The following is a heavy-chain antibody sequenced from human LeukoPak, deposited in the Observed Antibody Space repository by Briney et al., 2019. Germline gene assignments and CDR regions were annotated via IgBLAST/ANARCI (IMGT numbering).Heavy chain of an antibody. V-gene: IGHV4-34*01. CDR1: GGSFSGYY. CDR3: ARGYWLVLLHWFDP. J-gene: IGHJ5*02. CDR2: INHSGST. Sequence: SSETLSLTCAVYGGSFSGYYWSWIRQPPGKGLEWIGEINHSGSTNYNPSLKSRVTISVDTSKNQFSLKLSSVTAADTAVYYCARGYWLVLLHWFDPWGQGTLVTVSS. D-gene: IGHD6-19*01.